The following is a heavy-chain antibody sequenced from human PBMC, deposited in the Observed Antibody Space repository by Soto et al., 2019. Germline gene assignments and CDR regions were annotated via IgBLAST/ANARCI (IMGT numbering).Heavy chain of an antibody. CDR1: GYTFTSYY. Sequence: GASVKVSCKASGYTFTSYYMHWVRQAPGQGLERMGIILPSGGSTSYAQKFQGSVTMTRDTSTSTVYMELSSLRSEDTAVYYCARDLRWYCSGGSCYPAEYYYGMDVWGQGTTVTVSS. CDR2: ILPSGGST. V-gene: IGHV1-46*01. J-gene: IGHJ6*02. D-gene: IGHD2-15*01. CDR3: ARDLRWYCSGGSCYPAEYYYGMDV.